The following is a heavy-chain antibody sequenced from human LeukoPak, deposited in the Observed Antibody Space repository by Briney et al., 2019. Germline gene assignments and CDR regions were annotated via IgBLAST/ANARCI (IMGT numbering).Heavy chain of an antibody. CDR3: ARAFKSAGYDFWSGYFGDAFDI. CDR1: GGSISRGSYY. D-gene: IGHD3-3*01. J-gene: IGHJ3*02. Sequence: SQTLSLTCTVSGGSISRGSYYWGWIRQPAGKGLEWIGRIYTSGSTNYNPSLKSRVTISVDTSKNQFSLKLSSVTAADTAVYYCARAFKSAGYDFWSGYFGDAFDIWGQGTMVTVSS. CDR2: IYTSGST. V-gene: IGHV4-61*02.